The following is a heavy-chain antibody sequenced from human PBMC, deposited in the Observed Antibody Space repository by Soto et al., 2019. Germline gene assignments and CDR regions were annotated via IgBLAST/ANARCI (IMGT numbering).Heavy chain of an antibody. D-gene: IGHD3-22*01. J-gene: IGHJ6*02. V-gene: IGHV3-21*01. Sequence: GGSLRLSCAASGFTFSSYSMNWVRQAPGKGLEWVSSISSSSSYIYYADSVKGRFTISRDNAKNSLYLQMNSLRAEDTAVYYCARDPGYDSSGYLLYYYGMDVWGQGTTVTVSS. CDR2: ISSSSSYI. CDR1: GFTFSSYS. CDR3: ARDPGYDSSGYLLYYYGMDV.